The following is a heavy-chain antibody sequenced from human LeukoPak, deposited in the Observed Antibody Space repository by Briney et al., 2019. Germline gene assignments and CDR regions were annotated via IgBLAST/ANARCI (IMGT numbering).Heavy chain of an antibody. V-gene: IGHV4-34*01. J-gene: IGHJ6*02. CDR1: GGSFSGYY. CDR2: INHSGST. D-gene: IGHD3-10*01. CDR3: ARALDQNYYGSGSYSRKYYYYGMDV. Sequence: SETLSLTCAVYGGSFSGYYWSWIRQPPGKGLEWIGEINHSGSTNYNPSLKSRVTISVDTSKNQFSLKLSSVTAADTAVYYCARALDQNYYGSGSYSRKYYYYGMDVWGQGTTVTVSS.